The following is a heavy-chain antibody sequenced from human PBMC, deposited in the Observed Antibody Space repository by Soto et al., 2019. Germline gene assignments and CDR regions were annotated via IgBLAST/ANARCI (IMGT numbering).Heavy chain of an antibody. D-gene: IGHD3-22*01. CDR1: GGTFSSYA. J-gene: IGHJ4*02. CDR2: IIPIFGTA. CDR3: ASRRYYDSSGYTFFDY. V-gene: IGHV1-69*13. Sequence: SVKVSCKASGGTFSSYAISWVRQAPGQGLEWMGGIIPIFGTANYAQKFQGRVTITADESTSTAYMELSSLRSEDTAVYYCASRRYYDSSGYTFFDYWGQGTLVTVSS.